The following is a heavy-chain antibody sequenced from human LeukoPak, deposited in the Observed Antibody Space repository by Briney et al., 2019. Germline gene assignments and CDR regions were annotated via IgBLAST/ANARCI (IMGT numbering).Heavy chain of an antibody. J-gene: IGHJ3*02. Sequence: KPGGSLRLSCAASGFTFSDYYMSWIRQAPGKGPEWVSYISSSGSTIYYADSVKGRFTISRDNAKNSLYLQMNSLRAEDTAVYYCARPKQWLVEDAFDIWGQGTMVTVSS. CDR3: ARPKQWLVEDAFDI. D-gene: IGHD6-19*01. CDR1: GFTFSDYY. V-gene: IGHV3-11*01. CDR2: ISSSGSTI.